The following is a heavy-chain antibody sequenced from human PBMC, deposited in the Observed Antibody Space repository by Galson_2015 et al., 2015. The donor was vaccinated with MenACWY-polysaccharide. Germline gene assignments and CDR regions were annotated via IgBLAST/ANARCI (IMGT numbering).Heavy chain of an antibody. Sequence: SLRLSCAASGFSFRDYAMHWVRQAPGKGLEWVAVTSYDGHKKYYGDSVKGRFTISRDNSKNTLYMQMDTLRGEDTGVYYCARDNMWFVGSRGDSHSWGQGVLVTVSS. CDR1: GFSFRDYA. D-gene: IGHD6-25*01. J-gene: IGHJ4*02. V-gene: IGHV3-30*04. CDR3: ARDNMWFVGSRGDSHS. CDR2: TSYDGHKK.